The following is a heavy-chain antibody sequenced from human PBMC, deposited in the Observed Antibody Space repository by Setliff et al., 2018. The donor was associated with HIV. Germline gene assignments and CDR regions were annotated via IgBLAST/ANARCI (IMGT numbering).Heavy chain of an antibody. J-gene: IGHJ4*02. CDR1: GFSISSRYY. V-gene: IGHV4-38-2*01. Sequence: SETLSLTCDVSGFSISSRYYWGWIRQSPGKGLEWIGNIYHTGSSYYNPSLNDRATISLDTSKNQFSLKLSSVTAADTAVYYCARSFGFGIVVIGHWGQGTLVTVSS. D-gene: IGHD3-22*01. CDR3: ARSFGFGIVVIGH. CDR2: IYHTGSS.